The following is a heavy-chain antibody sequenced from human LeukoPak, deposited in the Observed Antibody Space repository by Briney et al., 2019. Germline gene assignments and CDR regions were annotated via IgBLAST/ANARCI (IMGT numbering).Heavy chain of an antibody. J-gene: IGHJ5*01. D-gene: IGHD2-15*01. Sequence: GGSLRLSCAASGFTFDDYAMHWVRQAPGKGLEWVSGISWNSGSIGYADSVKGRFAISRDNAKNSLYLQMNSLRAEDTAVYFCGNFDMAPWGPGTPVTGSS. V-gene: IGHV3-9*01. CDR1: GFTFDDYA. CDR2: ISWNSGSI. CDR3: GNFDMAP.